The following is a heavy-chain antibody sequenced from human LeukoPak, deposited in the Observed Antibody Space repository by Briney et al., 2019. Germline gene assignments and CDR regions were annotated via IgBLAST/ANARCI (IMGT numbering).Heavy chain of an antibody. V-gene: IGHV3-64*01. J-gene: IGHJ1*01. Sequence: PGGSLRLSCAASGFTFSSYAMHWVRQAPGKGLESVSAISSNGGSTYYANSVKGRFTISRDNSKNTLYLQMGSLRAEDMAVYYCARGVAIAAAGTVPQYFQHWGQGTLVTVSS. CDR3: ARGVAIAAAGTVPQYFQH. D-gene: IGHD6-13*01. CDR1: GFTFSSYA. CDR2: ISSNGGST.